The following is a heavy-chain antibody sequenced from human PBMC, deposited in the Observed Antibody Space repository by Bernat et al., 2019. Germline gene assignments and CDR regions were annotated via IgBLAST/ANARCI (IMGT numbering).Heavy chain of an antibody. D-gene: IGHD6-6*01. V-gene: IGHV3-23*01. CDR1: GFTFSSYA. CDR3: ASSIAARHTELDY. J-gene: IGHJ4*02. Sequence: EVQVLESGGGLVQPGGSLRLSCAASGFTFSSYAMNWVRQAPGKGLEWVSGISGSGDSTYYADSVKGRFTISRNNSKNTLYLQMNSLRAEDTAVYYCASSIAARHTELDYWGQGTLVTVSS. CDR2: ISGSGDST.